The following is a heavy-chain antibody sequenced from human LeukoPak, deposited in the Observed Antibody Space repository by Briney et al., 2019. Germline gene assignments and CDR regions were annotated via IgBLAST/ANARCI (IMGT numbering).Heavy chain of an antibody. J-gene: IGHJ4*02. Sequence: PGGSLRLSCAASEFTFSNYAMTWVRQAPGKGPEWVSTITSGGSIFYADSVKGRFALSRDNSKNTLYLQMNSLRVEDTAVYYCAKRPDYSTTWYYFDSWGQGTLVTVSS. V-gene: IGHV3-23*01. CDR2: ITSGGSI. D-gene: IGHD6-13*01. CDR1: EFTFSNYA. CDR3: AKRPDYSTTWYYFDS.